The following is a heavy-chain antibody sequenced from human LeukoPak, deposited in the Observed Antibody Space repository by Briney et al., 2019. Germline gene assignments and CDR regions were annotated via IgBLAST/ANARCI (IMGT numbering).Heavy chain of an antibody. CDR3: ARAREYSSSSLMDY. D-gene: IGHD6-6*01. J-gene: IGHJ4*02. Sequence: EASVKVSCKASGYTFTGYYMHWVRQAPGQGLEWMGWISANNGNTNYAQKLQGRVTITTDTSTSTAYMELRSLRSDDTAVYYCARAREYSSSSLMDYWGQGTLVTVSS. CDR1: GYTFTGYY. V-gene: IGHV1-18*04. CDR2: ISANNGNT.